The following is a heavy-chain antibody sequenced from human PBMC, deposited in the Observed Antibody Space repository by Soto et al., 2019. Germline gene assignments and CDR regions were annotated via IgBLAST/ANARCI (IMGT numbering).Heavy chain of an antibody. CDR1: GFTFGNFW. CDR3: ATGSRGVIITGYYYMDV. Sequence: GGSLRLSCAASGFTFGNFWMHWVRQAPGKGLVWVSRINSDGSTSYADFVKGRFTISRDNAKNSLYLQMNSLRAEDTAVYYCATGSRGVIITGYYYMDVWGKGTTVTVSS. J-gene: IGHJ6*03. CDR2: INSDGST. D-gene: IGHD3-10*01. V-gene: IGHV3-74*01.